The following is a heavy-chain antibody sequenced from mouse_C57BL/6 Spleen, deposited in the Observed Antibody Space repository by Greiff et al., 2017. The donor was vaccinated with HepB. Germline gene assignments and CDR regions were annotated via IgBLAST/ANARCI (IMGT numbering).Heavy chain of an antibody. J-gene: IGHJ4*01. CDR2: IYPRDGST. V-gene: IGHV1-85*01. D-gene: IGHD1-1*01. Sequence: QVQLKQSGPELVKPGASVKLSCKASGYTFTSYDINWVKQRPGQGLEWIGWIYPRDGSTKYNEKFKGKATLTVDTSSSTAYMELHSLTSEDSAVYFCARSLLYGSSYGYAMDYWGQGTSVTVSS. CDR1: GYTFTSYD. CDR3: ARSLLYGSSYGYAMDY.